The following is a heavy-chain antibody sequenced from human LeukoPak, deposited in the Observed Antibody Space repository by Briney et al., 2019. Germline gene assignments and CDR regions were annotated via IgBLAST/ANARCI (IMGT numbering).Heavy chain of an antibody. D-gene: IGHD3-10*01. CDR3: AKDLGYYGSGSYYEAY. J-gene: IGHJ4*02. V-gene: IGHV3-23*01. Sequence: GGSLRLSCAASGFTFSNYAMSWVRQAPGKGLEWVSAISGSGGSTYYADSVKGRFTISRDNPKNTLFLQMNSLRADDTAVYYCAKDLGYYGSGSYYEAYWGQGTLVTVSS. CDR1: GFTFSNYA. CDR2: ISGSGGST.